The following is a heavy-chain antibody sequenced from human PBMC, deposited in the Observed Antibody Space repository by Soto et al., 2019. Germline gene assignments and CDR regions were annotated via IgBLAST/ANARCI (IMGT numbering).Heavy chain of an antibody. V-gene: IGHV4-31*03. CDR2: IYYSGST. D-gene: IGHD5-18*01. J-gene: IGHJ4*02. Sequence: QVQLQESGPGLVKPSQTLSLTCTVSGGSISSGGYYWSWIRQHPGKGLEWIGYIYYSGSTYYNPSLKSRVTISVATSKNQFSLKLSSVTAADTAVYYCARDKSGYSYYYFDYWGRGTLVTVSS. CDR3: ARDKSGYSYYYFDY. CDR1: GGSISSGGYY.